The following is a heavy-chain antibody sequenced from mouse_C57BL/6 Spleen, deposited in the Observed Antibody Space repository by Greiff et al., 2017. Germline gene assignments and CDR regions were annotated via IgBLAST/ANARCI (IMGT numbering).Heavy chain of an antibody. CDR2: INPGSGGT. CDR1: GYAFTNYL. Sequence: QVQLQQSGAELVRPGTSVTVSCKASGYAFTNYLIEWVKQRPGQGLEWIGVINPGSGGTNYNEKFKGKATLTADKYSSTAYMQLSRLTSEDSAVYFGARTGTGGWVAYWGQGTLVTVSA. V-gene: IGHV1-54*01. CDR3: ARTGTGGWVAY. J-gene: IGHJ3*01. D-gene: IGHD4-1*01.